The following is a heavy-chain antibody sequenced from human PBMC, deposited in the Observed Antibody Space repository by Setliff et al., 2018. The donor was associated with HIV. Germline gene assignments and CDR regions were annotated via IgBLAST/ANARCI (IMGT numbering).Heavy chain of an antibody. CDR3: ARTDYGGSSGGNYFDY. D-gene: IGHD2-15*01. Sequence: GASVKVSCKASGYTFTTYDITWVRQAPGQGLEWLGWISPYNGHTNFAQKFQGRVTMTTDTATSTAYMEVRSLRSDDTAVYYCARTDYGGSSGGNYFDYWGQGSLVTVSS. V-gene: IGHV1-18*01. J-gene: IGHJ4*02. CDR2: ISPYNGHT. CDR1: GYTFTTYD.